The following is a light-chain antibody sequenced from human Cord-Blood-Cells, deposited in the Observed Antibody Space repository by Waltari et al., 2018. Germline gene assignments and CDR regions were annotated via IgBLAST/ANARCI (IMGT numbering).Light chain of an antibody. J-gene: IGLJ3*02. Sequence: QAVLTQPSSLSASPGASASLTCTLRRGLNVGTYRIYWYQQKPGSPPQYLLRYKSDSDKQQGSGGPSRFSGSKDASANAGILLISGLQSEDEADYYCMIWHSSAWVFGGGTKLTVL. CDR1: RGLNVGTYR. CDR3: MIWHSSAWV. CDR2: YKSDSDK. V-gene: IGLV5-45*02.